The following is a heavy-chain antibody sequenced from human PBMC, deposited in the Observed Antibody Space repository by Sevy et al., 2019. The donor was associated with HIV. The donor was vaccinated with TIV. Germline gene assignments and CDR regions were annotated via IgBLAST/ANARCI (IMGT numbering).Heavy chain of an antibody. Sequence: GGSLRLSCAASGFTFSTYWMSWVRQAPGKGLEWVATMKQDGSEKDYVDSVKGRFTISRDNAKNSLYLQMNSLRGEDTAGYYGVRGGVGGYSYSLDSWGQGTLVTVSS. V-gene: IGHV3-7*04. J-gene: IGHJ4*02. CDR1: GFTFSTYW. D-gene: IGHD5-18*01. CDR2: MKQDGSEK. CDR3: VRGGVGGYSYSLDS.